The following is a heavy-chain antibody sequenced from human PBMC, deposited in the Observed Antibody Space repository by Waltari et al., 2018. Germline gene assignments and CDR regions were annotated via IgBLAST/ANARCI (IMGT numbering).Heavy chain of an antibody. Sequence: QVQLVESGGGVVQPGGSLRLSCQASGLLFSRFDMHWVRQAPGMGLEWVSLIRFDGSQKYYSESLKGRFTVSRDNSRDTLYLHMENLGSDDTATYFCAGDISVSSPSLWGRGTLVTVSS. CDR1: GLLFSRFD. V-gene: IGHV3-30*02. CDR3: AGDISVSSPSL. CDR2: IRFDGSQK. J-gene: IGHJ1*01. D-gene: IGHD3-3*02.